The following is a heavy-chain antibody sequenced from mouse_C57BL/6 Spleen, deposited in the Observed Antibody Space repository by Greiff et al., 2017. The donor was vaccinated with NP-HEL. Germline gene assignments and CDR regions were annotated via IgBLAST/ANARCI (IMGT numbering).Heavy chain of an antibody. CDR2: INPNNGGT. J-gene: IGHJ3*01. V-gene: IGHV1-22*01. CDR3: ATEGAAQASAWFAY. Sequence: EVQLVESGPELVKPGASVKMSCKASGYTFTDYNMHWVKQSHGKSLEWIGYINPNNGGTSYNQKFKGKATLTVNKSSSTAYMELRSLTSEDSAVYYCATEGAAQASAWFAYWGQGTLVTVSA. CDR1: GYTFTDYN. D-gene: IGHD3-2*02.